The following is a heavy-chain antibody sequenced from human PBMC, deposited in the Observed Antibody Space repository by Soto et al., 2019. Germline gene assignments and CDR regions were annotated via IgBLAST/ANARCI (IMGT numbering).Heavy chain of an antibody. CDR2: IYHSGST. Sequence: SETLSLTCAVSGGSISSGGYSWSWIRQPPGKGLEWIGYIYHSGSTYYNPSLKSRVTISVDRSKNQFSLKLGSVTAADTAVYYCASGQQLVRNYWGQGTLVTVSS. CDR1: GGSISSGGYS. V-gene: IGHV4-30-2*01. J-gene: IGHJ4*02. D-gene: IGHD6-13*01. CDR3: ASGQQLVRNY.